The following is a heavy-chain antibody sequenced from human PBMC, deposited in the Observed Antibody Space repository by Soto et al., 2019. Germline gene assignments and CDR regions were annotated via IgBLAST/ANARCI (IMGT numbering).Heavy chain of an antibody. CDR3: AADTLVVITTSYYYYYGMDV. CDR2: IVVGSGNT. J-gene: IGHJ6*02. D-gene: IGHD3-22*01. V-gene: IGHV1-58*01. Sequence: SVKVSCKASGFTFTSSAVQWVRQARGQRLEWIGWIVVGSGNTNYAQKFQERVTITRDMSTSTAYMELSSLRSEDTAVYYCAADTLVVITTSYYYYYGMDVWGQGTTVTVYS. CDR1: GFTFTSSA.